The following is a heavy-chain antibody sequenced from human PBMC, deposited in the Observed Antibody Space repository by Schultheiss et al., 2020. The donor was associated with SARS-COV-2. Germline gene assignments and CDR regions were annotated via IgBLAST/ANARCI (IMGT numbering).Heavy chain of an antibody. D-gene: IGHD6-19*01. CDR3: AKERGSGGYFDY. Sequence: GGSLRLSCAASGFTFSSYDMHWVRQAPGKGLVWVARSDSDGNSTIYADSVKGRFTISRDNGRNTLYLEMNSLRTDDTAVYYCAKERGSGGYFDYWGQGTLVTVSS. CDR1: GFTFSSYD. J-gene: IGHJ4*02. V-gene: IGHV3-74*01. CDR2: SDSDGNST.